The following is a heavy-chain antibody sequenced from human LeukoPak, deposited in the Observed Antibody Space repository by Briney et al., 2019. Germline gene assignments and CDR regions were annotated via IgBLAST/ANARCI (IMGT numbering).Heavy chain of an antibody. D-gene: IGHD1-26*01. CDR1: GYSISSGYY. V-gene: IGHV4-38-2*02. CDR2: IYHSGST. CDR3: ARVGSGSSYYYYYYMDV. J-gene: IGHJ6*03. Sequence: SETLSLTCTVSGYSISSGYYWGWIRQPPGKGLEWIGSIYHSGSTYYNPSLKSRVTISVDTSKNQFSLKLGSVTAADTAVYYCARVGSGSSYYYYYYMDVWGKGTTVTVSS.